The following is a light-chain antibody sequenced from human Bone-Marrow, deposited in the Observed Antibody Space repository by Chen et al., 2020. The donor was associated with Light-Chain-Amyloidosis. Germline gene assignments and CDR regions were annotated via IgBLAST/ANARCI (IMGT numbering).Light chain of an antibody. Sequence: QSALTQPASVSGSPGQSITISCTGTSSDVGGDNHVSWYQQHPDKAPKLIIYEFTNRPSWVPDRFSGSKSDNTASLTISGLQTEDEADDFCSSYTNTNTLVFGSGTRVTVL. CDR2: EFT. CDR3: SSYTNTNTLV. CDR1: SSDVGGDNH. V-gene: IGLV2-14*01. J-gene: IGLJ1*01.